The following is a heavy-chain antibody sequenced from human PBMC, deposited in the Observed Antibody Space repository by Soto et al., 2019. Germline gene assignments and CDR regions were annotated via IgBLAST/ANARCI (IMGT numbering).Heavy chain of an antibody. Sequence: EVQLVESGGGLVQPGGSLKLSCAASGYTFSDTALHWVRQASGKGLEWVARVAAKNENYVTTYAASVQGRFSLSRDDSKNSAYLLMNSLKTEGTAIYYCSKYSGSSTSPAALGQGTLVTVSS. CDR2: VAAKNENYVT. CDR1: GYTFSDTA. V-gene: IGHV3-73*02. CDR3: SKYSGSSTSPAA. J-gene: IGHJ5*02. D-gene: IGHD1-26*01.